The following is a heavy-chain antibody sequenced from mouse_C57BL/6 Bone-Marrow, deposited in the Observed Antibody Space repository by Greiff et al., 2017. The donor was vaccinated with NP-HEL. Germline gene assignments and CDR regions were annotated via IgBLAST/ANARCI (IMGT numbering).Heavy chain of an antibody. D-gene: IGHD2-4*01. CDR1: GYTFTSYW. Sequence: EVKLVESGTVLARPGASVKMSCKTSGYTFTSYWMHWVKQRPGQGLAWIGAIYPGNSDTSYNQKFKGKAKLTAVTSASTAYMELSSLTNEDSAVYYGRRYYDYDDWYFDVWGTGTTVTVSS. CDR2: IYPGNSDT. CDR3: RRYYDYDDWYFDV. J-gene: IGHJ1*03. V-gene: IGHV1-5*01.